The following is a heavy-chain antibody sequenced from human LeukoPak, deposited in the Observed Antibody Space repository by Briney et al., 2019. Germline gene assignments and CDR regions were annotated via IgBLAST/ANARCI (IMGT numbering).Heavy chain of an antibody. Sequence: PGGSLRLPCAASGFTFSSYGMSWVRQAPGKGLEWVSAISGSGGSTYYADSVKGRFTISRDNVENSLYLQMNSLRAEDTAVYYCGRGVVGLFGGQGTLVTVSS. D-gene: IGHD3-3*01. CDR2: ISGSGGST. CDR1: GFTFSSYG. J-gene: IGHJ4*02. V-gene: IGHV3-23*01. CDR3: GRGVVGLF.